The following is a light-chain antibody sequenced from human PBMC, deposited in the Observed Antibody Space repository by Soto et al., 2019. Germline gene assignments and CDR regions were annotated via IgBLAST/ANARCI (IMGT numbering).Light chain of an antibody. CDR2: EVS. CDR3: SSYTSGSTPYV. Sequence: ALTQPASVSGSPGQSITISCTGTSSDVGSYNYVSWYQQHPGKAPKLMIYEVSNRPSGVSNRFSGSKSGNTASLTISGLQPEDEADYYCSSYTSGSTPYVFGTGTKVTVL. CDR1: SSDVGSYNY. V-gene: IGLV2-14*01. J-gene: IGLJ1*01.